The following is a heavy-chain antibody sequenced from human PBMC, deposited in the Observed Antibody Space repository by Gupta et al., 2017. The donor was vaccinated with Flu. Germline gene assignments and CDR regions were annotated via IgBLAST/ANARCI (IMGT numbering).Heavy chain of an antibody. Sequence: SYAIGGVRQAPGQGLEWMGGIIPIFGTANYEQKFQGRVTITADKSTSTAYMELSSLRSEDTAVYDCARGDIVVVTGWFDPWGQGTLVTVYS. D-gene: IGHD2-21*02. CDR1: SYA. V-gene: IGHV1-69*06. J-gene: IGHJ5*02. CDR2: IIPIFGTA. CDR3: ARGDIVVVTGWFDP.